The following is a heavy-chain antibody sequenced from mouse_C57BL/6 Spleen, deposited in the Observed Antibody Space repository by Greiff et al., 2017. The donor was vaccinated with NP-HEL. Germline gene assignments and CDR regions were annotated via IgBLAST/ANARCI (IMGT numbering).Heavy chain of an antibody. J-gene: IGHJ1*03. CDR1: GYSITSYY. Sequence: EVKLMESGPGLAKPSQTLSLTCSVTGYSITSYYWNWIRKFPGNKLEYMGYISYSGSTYYNPSLKSRISITRDTSKNQYYLQLKSVTTENTATYYCARYGYGSSRYWYFDVWGTGTTVTVSS. CDR2: ISYSGST. V-gene: IGHV3-8*01. CDR3: ARYGYGSSRYWYFDV. D-gene: IGHD1-1*01.